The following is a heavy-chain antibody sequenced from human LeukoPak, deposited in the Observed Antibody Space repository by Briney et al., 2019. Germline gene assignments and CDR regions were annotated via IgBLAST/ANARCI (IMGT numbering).Heavy chain of an antibody. CDR2: INHSGST. Sequence: SETLSLTCAVYGGSFSGCYWSRIRQPPGKGLEWIGEINHSGSTNYNPSLKSRVTISVDTSKNQFSLKLSSVTAADTAVYYCARAQAKVATIPYYYYYYMDVWGKGTTVTVSS. J-gene: IGHJ6*03. CDR3: ARAQAKVATIPYYYYYYMDV. CDR1: GGSFSGCY. V-gene: IGHV4-34*01. D-gene: IGHD5-12*01.